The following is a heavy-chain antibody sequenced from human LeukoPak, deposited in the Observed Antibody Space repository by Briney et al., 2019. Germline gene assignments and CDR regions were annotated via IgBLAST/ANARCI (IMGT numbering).Heavy chain of an antibody. V-gene: IGHV3-66*01. CDR3: ARDWRSRSGYYPGGFDY. CDR2: IYSGGST. J-gene: IGHJ4*02. CDR1: GFTVSSNY. D-gene: IGHD3-22*01. Sequence: GGSLRLSCAASGFTVSSNYMSWVRQAPGKGLEWVSVIYSGGSTYYADSKNTLYLQMNSLRAEDTAVYYCARDWRSRSGYYPGGFDYWGQGTLVTVSS.